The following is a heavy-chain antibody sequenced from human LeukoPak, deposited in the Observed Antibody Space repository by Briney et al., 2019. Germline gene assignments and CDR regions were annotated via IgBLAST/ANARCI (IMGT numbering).Heavy chain of an antibody. CDR2: IIPIFGTA. J-gene: IGHJ4*02. D-gene: IGHD3-22*01. V-gene: IGHV1-69*01. Sequence: SVKVSCRASGGTFSSYAISWVRQAPGQGLEWMGGIIPIFGTANYAQKFQGRVTITADESTSTAYMELSSLRSEDTAVYYCARVDDSNGYYGHFDYWGQGTLVTVSS. CDR3: ARVDDSNGYYGHFDY. CDR1: GGTFSSYA.